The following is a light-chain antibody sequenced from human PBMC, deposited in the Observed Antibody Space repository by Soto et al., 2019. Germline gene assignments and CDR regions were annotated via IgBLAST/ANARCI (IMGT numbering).Light chain of an antibody. CDR1: QSVSSSY. V-gene: IGKV3-20*01. CDR2: GAS. J-gene: IGKJ2*01. Sequence: EIVLTQSPGTLSLSPGERATLSCRASQSVSSSYLAWYQQKPGQAPRLLIYGASSRATGIPDRFSGSGSGIDCTLTISRLEPEDFAVYYCQQYGSSPARTFGQGTKLEIK. CDR3: QQYGSSPART.